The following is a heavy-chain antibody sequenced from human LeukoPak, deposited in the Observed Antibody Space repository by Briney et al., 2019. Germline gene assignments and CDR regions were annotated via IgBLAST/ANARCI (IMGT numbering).Heavy chain of an antibody. J-gene: IGHJ6*03. CDR2: IYHSGST. CDR1: GYSISSGYY. CDR3: ARAEPGPRYCSGGSCYRNYYYMDV. V-gene: IGHV4-38-2*02. D-gene: IGHD2-15*01. Sequence: PSETLSLTCTVSGYSISSGYYWGWIRQPPGKGLEWIGSIYHSGSTYYNPSLKSRVTISVDTSKNQFSLKLSSVTAADTAVYNCARAEPGPRYCSGGSCYRNYYYMDVWGKGTTVTVSS.